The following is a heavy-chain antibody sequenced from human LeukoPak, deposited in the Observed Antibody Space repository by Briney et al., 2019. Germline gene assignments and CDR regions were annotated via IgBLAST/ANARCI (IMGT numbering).Heavy chain of an antibody. Sequence: PGGSLRLSCAASGFTFSSYWMSWVRQAPGKGLEWVGQIKEDGSEKYSVDSVTGRFTISRDNAKNSLYQQMNSLRAEDTAVYYCARDTSGTVFDYWGQGTLVTVSS. D-gene: IGHD1-1*01. J-gene: IGHJ4*02. CDR1: GFTFSSYW. CDR3: ARDTSGTVFDY. V-gene: IGHV3-7*04. CDR2: IKEDGSEK.